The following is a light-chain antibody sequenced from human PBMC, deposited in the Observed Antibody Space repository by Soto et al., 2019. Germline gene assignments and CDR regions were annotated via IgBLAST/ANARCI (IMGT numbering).Light chain of an antibody. V-gene: IGLV2-14*03. CDR3: SSYSASSTTHYV. Sequence: QSALTQPASLSGSPGQSITISCTGTSSDVGGYNYVSWYQQHPGKGPKLMIYDVSNRPSGVSNRFSGSKSGNTASLNISGLQAEYEADYYCSSYSASSTTHYVFGTGTKLTVL. CDR1: SSDVGGYNY. CDR2: DVS. J-gene: IGLJ1*01.